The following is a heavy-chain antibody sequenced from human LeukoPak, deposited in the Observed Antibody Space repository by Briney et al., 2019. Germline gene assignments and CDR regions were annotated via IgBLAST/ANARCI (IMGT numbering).Heavy chain of an antibody. D-gene: IGHD6-19*01. V-gene: IGHV3-33*01. CDR2: IWYDGSDK. J-gene: IGHJ5*02. Sequence: GGSLRLSCAASGFTFSSYGMHWVRQAPGKGLEWVAVIWYDGSDKYYADSVKGRFTISRDNSKNTLYLQMNSLRAEDTAVYYCARGPRYSSGVNWFDPWGQGTLVTVSS. CDR3: ARGPRYSSGVNWFDP. CDR1: GFTFSSYG.